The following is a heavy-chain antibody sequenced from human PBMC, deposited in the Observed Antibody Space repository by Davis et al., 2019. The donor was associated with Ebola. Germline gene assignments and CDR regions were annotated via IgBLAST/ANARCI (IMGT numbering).Heavy chain of an antibody. D-gene: IGHD1-1*01. CDR2: INPHNGNT. J-gene: IGHJ4*02. CDR1: GYTFTSYG. V-gene: IGHV1-18*04. CDR3: ARAQFPTTSDH. Sequence: SVKVSCKASGYTFTSYGISWVRQAPGQGLEWMGWINPHNGNTKYAQNVQGRVTMTTDTSTSTAYMEVGILRSDDTAVYYCARAQFPTTSDHWGQGTLVTVSS.